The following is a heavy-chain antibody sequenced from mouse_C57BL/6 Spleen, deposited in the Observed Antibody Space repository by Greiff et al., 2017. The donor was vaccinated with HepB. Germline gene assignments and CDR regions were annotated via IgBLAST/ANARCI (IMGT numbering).Heavy chain of an antibody. CDR3: ARKGVSLNGVFDY. Sequence: VQLQQSGPELVKPGASVKISCKASGYTFTDYYMNWVKQSHGKSLEWIGDINPNNGGTSYNQKFKGKATLTVDKSSSKAYMELRSLTSEDSVVYYCARKGVSLNGVFDYWGQGTTLTVSS. CDR2: INPNNGGT. D-gene: IGHD6-2*01. J-gene: IGHJ2*01. V-gene: IGHV1-26*01. CDR1: GYTFTDYY.